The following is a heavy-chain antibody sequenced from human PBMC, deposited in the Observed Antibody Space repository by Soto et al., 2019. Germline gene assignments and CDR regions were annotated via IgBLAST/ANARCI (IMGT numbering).Heavy chain of an antibody. CDR3: ARPHDILTGVQSRIDY. J-gene: IGHJ4*02. D-gene: IGHD3-9*01. CDR1: GFTFSSYA. V-gene: IGHV3-30-3*01. Sequence: ESGGGVVPPGRSLRLSCAASGFTFSSYAMHWVRQAPGKGLEWVAVISYDGSNKYYADSVKGRFTISRDNSKNTLYLQMNSLRAEDTAGYYCARPHDILTGVQSRIDYWGQGTLVTVSS. CDR2: ISYDGSNK.